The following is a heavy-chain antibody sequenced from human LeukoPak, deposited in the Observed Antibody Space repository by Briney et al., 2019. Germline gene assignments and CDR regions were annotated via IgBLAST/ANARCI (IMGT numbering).Heavy chain of an antibody. J-gene: IGHJ5*02. CDR2: IYHSGST. D-gene: IGHD6-19*01. CDR3: ARDAGDSSGSGYNWFDP. CDR1: GCSINTINW. V-gene: IGHV4-4*02. Sequence: SETLSLTCSVSGCSINTINWWSRVRQPPGKGLEWIGQIYHSGSTNYNPSLKSRVTISVYKSKNQFSLRLSSVTAADTAVYYCARDAGDSSGSGYNWFDPWGQGTLVTVSS.